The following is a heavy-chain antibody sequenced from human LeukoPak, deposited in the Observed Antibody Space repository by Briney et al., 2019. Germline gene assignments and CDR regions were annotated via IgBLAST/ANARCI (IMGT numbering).Heavy chain of an antibody. D-gene: IGHD3/OR15-3a*01. CDR3: ARQTGSGLFILP. CDR1: GYSISSGYY. V-gene: IGHV4-38-2*02. J-gene: IGHJ4*02. CDR2: IYHSGST. Sequence: SETLSLTCTVSGYSISSGYYWGWIRQPPGKGLEWIGSIYHSGSTYYNPSLKSRVTISVDTSKNQFSLKLTSVTAADTAVYYCARQTGSGLFILPGGQGTLVTVSS.